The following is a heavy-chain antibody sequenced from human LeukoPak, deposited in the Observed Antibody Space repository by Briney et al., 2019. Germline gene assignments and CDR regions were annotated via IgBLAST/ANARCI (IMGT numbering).Heavy chain of an antibody. CDR2: VYYSGGA. V-gene: IGHV4-39*02. J-gene: IGHJ1*01. D-gene: IGHD3-22*01. CDR3: ARRRYYNSTGYLD. Sequence: SETLSLTCSLSGVAFSSGRYYCGWSRQPPGKRRGWVGDVYYSGGAYFKPSLASRVAVSIATSKIHFSLRLSPVTAADTAVYSCARRRYYNSTGYLDWGQGTLVIVSS. CDR1: GVAFSSGRYY.